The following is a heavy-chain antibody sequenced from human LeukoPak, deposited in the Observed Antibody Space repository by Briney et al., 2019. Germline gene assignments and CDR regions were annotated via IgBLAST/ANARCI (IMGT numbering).Heavy chain of an antibody. CDR3: ARVHLPVPLKYYDSSGSFWFDP. Sequence: TSETLSLTCAVSGGSISSGGYSWSWIRQPPGKGLEWIGYIYHSGSTYYNPSLKSRVTMSVDTSKNQFSLKLSSVTAADTAVYYCARVHLPVPLKYYDSSGSFWFDPWGQGTLVTVSS. J-gene: IGHJ5*02. V-gene: IGHV4-30-2*01. CDR1: GGSISSGGYS. CDR2: IYHSGST. D-gene: IGHD3-22*01.